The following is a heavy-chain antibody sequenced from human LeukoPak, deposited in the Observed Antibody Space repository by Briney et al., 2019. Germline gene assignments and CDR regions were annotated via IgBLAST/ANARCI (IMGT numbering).Heavy chain of an antibody. J-gene: IGHJ4*02. Sequence: PSGTLSLTCTVSGGSISSGDYYWSWIRQPPGKGLEWIGYIYYSGSTYYNPSLKSRVTISVDTSKNQFSLKLSSVTAADTAVYYCARVGSVYCSSTSCFDYWGQGTLVTVSS. CDR2: IYYSGST. CDR1: GGSISSGDYY. D-gene: IGHD2-2*01. V-gene: IGHV4-30-4*08. CDR3: ARVGSVYCSSTSCFDY.